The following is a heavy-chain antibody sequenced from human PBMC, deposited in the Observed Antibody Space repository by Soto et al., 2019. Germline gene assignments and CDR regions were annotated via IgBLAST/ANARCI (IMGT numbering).Heavy chain of an antibody. CDR1: GFTFSSYA. CDR3: ATAGLFTMIAPFDI. V-gene: IGHV3-23*01. CDR2: ISGSGGST. D-gene: IGHD3-22*01. J-gene: IGHJ3*02. Sequence: GGSLRLSCTASGFTFSSYAMSWVRQAPGKGLEWVSAISGSGGSTYYADSVKGRFTISRDNSKNTLYLQMNSLRAEDTAVYYCATAGLFTMIAPFDIWGQGTMVTVSS.